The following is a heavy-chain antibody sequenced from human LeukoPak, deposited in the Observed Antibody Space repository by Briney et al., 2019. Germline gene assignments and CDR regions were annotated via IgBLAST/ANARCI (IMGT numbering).Heavy chain of an antibody. V-gene: IGHV3-21*01. CDR1: AFTFSTNS. CDR2: ISADSNYI. D-gene: IGHD3/OR15-3a*01. Sequence: AGGSLTLSCAASAFTFSTNSMNRVRQAPGKGLEWVSSISADSNYIYYADSLKGRFTISRDNAKNSLYLQMINLRAEDTAVYYCARVAFGLYVVDVWGQGTTVTVSS. J-gene: IGHJ6*02. CDR3: ARVAFGLYVVDV.